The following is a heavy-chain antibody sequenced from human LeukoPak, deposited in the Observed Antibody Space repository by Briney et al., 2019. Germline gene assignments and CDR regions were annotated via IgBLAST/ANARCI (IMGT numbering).Heavy chain of an antibody. CDR1: GFTYSSYA. D-gene: IGHD3-16*02. J-gene: IGHJ6*02. V-gene: IGHV3-23*01. CDR3: AKDSYVWGNYRFPEYHGMDF. Sequence: GGSLRLSCAASGFTYSSYAISWVRQPPGKGLEWVSAISGSGCNTYYPHSVKGRCTIYRDNSKNPLYLQMNSLRAEDTAVYCCAKDSYVWGNYRFPEYHGMDFWGQGTTVTVSS. CDR2: ISGSGCNT.